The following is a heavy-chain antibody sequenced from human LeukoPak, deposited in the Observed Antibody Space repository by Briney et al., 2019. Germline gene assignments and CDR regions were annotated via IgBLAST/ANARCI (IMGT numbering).Heavy chain of an antibody. D-gene: IGHD3-10*01. CDR3: ARLGGSRSYSHHYYYYGMAV. CDR2: IYYSGST. J-gene: IGHJ6*02. CDR1: GGSLSSYY. V-gene: IGHV4-59*01. Sequence: SQTLSLTCTGSGGSLSSYYWSWIRQPPGKGLEWIGYIYYSGSTNYNPSLKSRVTISVDPSKNQFSLKLSSVTAADTAVYYCARLGGSRSYSHHYYYYGMAVWGQGTTVTVFS.